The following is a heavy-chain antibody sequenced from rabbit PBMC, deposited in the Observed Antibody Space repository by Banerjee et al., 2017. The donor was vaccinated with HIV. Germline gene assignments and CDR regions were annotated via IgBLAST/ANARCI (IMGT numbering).Heavy chain of an antibody. J-gene: IGHJ4*01. CDR1: GFSFSNKYV. D-gene: IGHD2-1*01. CDR3: ARGYHDYNVDYFNL. CDR2: INTSSGNT. Sequence: QEQLVESGGDLVKPGASLTLTCTASGFSFSNKYVMCWVRQAPGKGLEWIACINTSSGNTVYATWAKGRFTISKTSSTTVTLQMTSLTAADTATYFCARGYHDYNVDYFNLWGPGTLVTVS. V-gene: IGHV1S45*01.